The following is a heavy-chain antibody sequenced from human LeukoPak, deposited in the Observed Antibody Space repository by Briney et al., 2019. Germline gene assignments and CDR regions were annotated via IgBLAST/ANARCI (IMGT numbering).Heavy chain of an antibody. CDR3: ARMFFDFWSHPGSDLFDM. Sequence: SETLSLTCSVSGFSINSSDFYWAWIRQPPGKGLEWVGTMFWSGTAYYNPSLESRVTISVDTSKNQFSLKVRSVTAADTAVYYCARMFFDFWSHPGSDLFDMWGQGTMVTVSP. CDR1: GFSINSSDFY. D-gene: IGHD3-3*01. J-gene: IGHJ3*02. CDR2: MFWSGTA. V-gene: IGHV4-39*01.